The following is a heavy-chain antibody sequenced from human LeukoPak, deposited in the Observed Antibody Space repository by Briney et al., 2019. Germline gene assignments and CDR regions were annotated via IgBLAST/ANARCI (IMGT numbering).Heavy chain of an antibody. CDR3: AREGAYYYDSSGSVDY. CDR2: TYYSGST. Sequence: SETLSLTCTVSGGSISSGGYYWSWIRQHPGKGLEWIGYTYYSGSTYYNPSLKSRVTISVDTSKNQFSLKLSSVTAADTAVYYCAREGAYYYDSSGSVDYWGQGTLVTVSS. J-gene: IGHJ4*02. D-gene: IGHD3-22*01. CDR1: GGSISSGGYY. V-gene: IGHV4-31*03.